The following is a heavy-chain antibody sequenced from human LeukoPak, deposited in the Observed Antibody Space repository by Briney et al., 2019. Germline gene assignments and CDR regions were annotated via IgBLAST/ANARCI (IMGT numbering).Heavy chain of an antibody. CDR3: ARATRIYSSGWYYSFDY. J-gene: IGHJ4*02. CDR1: GFTLSTYW. D-gene: IGHD6-19*01. Sequence: GGSLRLSCAASGFTLSTYWMHCVRQAPGKGLVWVSHINVDGSGATYADSVKGRFTISRDNAKNTLYLHMNSLRAEDTAVYYCARATRIYSSGWYYSFDYWGQGTLVTVSS. V-gene: IGHV3-74*01. CDR2: INVDGSGA.